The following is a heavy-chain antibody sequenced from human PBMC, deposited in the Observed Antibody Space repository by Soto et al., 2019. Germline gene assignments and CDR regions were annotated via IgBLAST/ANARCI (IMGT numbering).Heavy chain of an antibody. V-gene: IGHV4-4*02. Sequence: QVQLQESGPGLVKPSGTLSLTCAVSGGSISSSNWWSWVRQPPGKGLEWIGETYHSGSTNYNPSLKSLFTISVEKSTNQFSLKLRSVTAADTAVYYCARTYMVRGVASWFDPWGQGTLVTVSS. CDR1: GGSISSSNW. CDR3: ARTYMVRGVASWFDP. J-gene: IGHJ5*02. D-gene: IGHD3-10*01. CDR2: TYHSGST.